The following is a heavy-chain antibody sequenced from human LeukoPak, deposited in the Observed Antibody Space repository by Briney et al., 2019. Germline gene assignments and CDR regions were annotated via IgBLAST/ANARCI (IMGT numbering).Heavy chain of an antibody. V-gene: IGHV5-10-1*01. Sequence: RGESLKISCKGSGYSFTSYWISWVRQMPGKGLEWMGRIDPSDSYTNYSPSFQGHVTISADKSISTAYLQWSSLKASDTAMYYCARLPSIAARGIYYYYGMDVWGQGTTVTVSS. CDR2: IDPSDSYT. CDR1: GYSFTSYW. CDR3: ARLPSIAARGIYYYYGMDV. J-gene: IGHJ6*02. D-gene: IGHD6-6*01.